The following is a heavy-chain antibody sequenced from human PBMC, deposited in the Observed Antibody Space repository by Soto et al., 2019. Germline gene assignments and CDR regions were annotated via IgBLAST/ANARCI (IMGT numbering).Heavy chain of an antibody. CDR1: GGSFSGYY. J-gene: IGHJ4*02. D-gene: IGHD1-1*01. Sequence: SETLSLTCAVYGGSFSGYYWSWIRQPPGKGLEWIGEINHSGSTNYNPSLKSRVTISVDTSKNQFSLKLSSVTAADTAVYYCASYNAETIRGTVGYWGQGTLVTVSS. CDR2: INHSGST. V-gene: IGHV4-34*01. CDR3: ASYNAETIRGTVGY.